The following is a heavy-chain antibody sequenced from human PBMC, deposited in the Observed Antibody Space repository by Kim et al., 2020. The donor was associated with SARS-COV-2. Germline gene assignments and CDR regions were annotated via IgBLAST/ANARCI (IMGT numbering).Heavy chain of an antibody. J-gene: IGHJ3*02. D-gene: IGHD1-26*01. V-gene: IGHV3-30*04. CDR1: GFTFSSYA. CDR2: ISYDGSNK. CDR3: SRGGGVSYYGAFDI. Sequence: GGSLRLSCAASGFTFSSYAMHWVRQAPGKGLEWVAVISYDGSNKYYADSVKGRFTISRDNSKNTLYLQMNSLRAEDTAVYYCSRGGGVSYYGAFDIWG.